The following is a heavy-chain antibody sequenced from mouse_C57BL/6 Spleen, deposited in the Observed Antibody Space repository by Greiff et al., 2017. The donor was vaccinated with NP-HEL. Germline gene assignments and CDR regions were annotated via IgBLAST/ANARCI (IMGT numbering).Heavy chain of an antibody. V-gene: IGHV5-9*01. CDR3: ARRNWEDWYFDV. D-gene: IGHD4-1*01. Sequence: EVQLVESGGGLVKPGGSLKLSCAASGFTFSSYTMSWVRQTPEKRLEWVATISGGGGNTYYPDSVKGRFTISRDNAKNTLYLQMSSLRSEDTALYYCARRNWEDWYFDVWGTGTTVTVSS. CDR2: ISGGGGNT. J-gene: IGHJ1*03. CDR1: GFTFSSYT.